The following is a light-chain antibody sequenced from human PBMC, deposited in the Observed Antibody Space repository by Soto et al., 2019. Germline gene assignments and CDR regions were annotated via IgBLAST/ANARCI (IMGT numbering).Light chain of an antibody. Sequence: EIVLTQSPGTLSLSPGERATLSCRASQSVSSSFLAWYQQKPGQAPRLPIYGSSSRATGIPDRFSGSGSVSGFTLTISGLEPEDCAVYYCQQYGSSPWTFGQGTKVEIK. J-gene: IGKJ1*01. CDR2: GSS. V-gene: IGKV3-20*01. CDR1: QSVSSSF. CDR3: QQYGSSPWT.